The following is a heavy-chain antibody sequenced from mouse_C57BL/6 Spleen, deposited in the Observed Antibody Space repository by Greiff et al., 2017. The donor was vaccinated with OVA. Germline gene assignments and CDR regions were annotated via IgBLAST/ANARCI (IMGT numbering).Heavy chain of an antibody. CDR3: ARVANWHFDY. V-gene: IGHV5-9*01. CDR1: GFTFSSYT. D-gene: IGHD1-1*02. J-gene: IGHJ2*01. Sequence: EVKLVESGGGLVKPGGSLKLSCAASGFTFSSYTMSWVRQTPEKRLEWVATISGGGGNTYYPDSVKGRFTISRDNAKNTLYLQMSSLRSEDTALYYCARVANWHFDYWGQGTTLTVSS. CDR2: ISGGGGNT.